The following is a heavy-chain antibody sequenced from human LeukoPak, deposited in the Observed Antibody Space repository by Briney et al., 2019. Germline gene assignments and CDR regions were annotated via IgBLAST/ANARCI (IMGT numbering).Heavy chain of an antibody. D-gene: IGHD6-13*01. Sequence: ESSETLSLTRTVSGGSISSSSYYWGWIRQPPGKGLEWIGSIYYSGSTYYNPSLKSRVTISVDTSKNQFSLKLSSVTAADTAVYYCARGGIAAAVNPWGQGTLVTVSS. CDR2: IYYSGST. J-gene: IGHJ5*02. CDR3: ARGGIAAAVNP. V-gene: IGHV4-39*07. CDR1: GGSISSSSYY.